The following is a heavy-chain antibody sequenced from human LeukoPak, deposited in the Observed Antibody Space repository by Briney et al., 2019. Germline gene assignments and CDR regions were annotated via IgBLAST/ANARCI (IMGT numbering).Heavy chain of an antibody. CDR1: GFTFNDYG. V-gene: IGHV3-20*04. CDR2: ISWDGGST. Sequence: GGSLRLSCAASGFTFNDYGMSWVRQAPGKGLEWVSVISWDGGSTGYADSVKGRFTISRDNTKNSLYLQMNSLRTEDTALYYCAKDPPGLAAMWVFDYWGQGTLVTVSS. J-gene: IGHJ4*02. CDR3: AKDPPGLAAMWVFDY. D-gene: IGHD6-13*01.